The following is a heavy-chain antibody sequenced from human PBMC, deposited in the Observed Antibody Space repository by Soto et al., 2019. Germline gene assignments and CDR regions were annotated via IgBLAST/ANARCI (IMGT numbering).Heavy chain of an antibody. Sequence: QVQVVQSGVEVRRPGSSVKFSCKASGDTFKNCVISWVRQAPGEGLEWMGGIIPLFVTTDFAQRFQARLTSTTDESTTTAYMELSRLRSEDTATYYCAAELGFRKLSVVWGPGTTVIVSS. V-gene: IGHV1-69*01. J-gene: IGHJ6*02. D-gene: IGHD7-27*01. CDR1: GDTFKNCV. CDR2: IIPLFVTT. CDR3: AAELGFRKLSVV.